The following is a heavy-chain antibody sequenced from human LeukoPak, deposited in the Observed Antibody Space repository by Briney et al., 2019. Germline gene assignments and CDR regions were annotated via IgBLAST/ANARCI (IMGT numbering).Heavy chain of an antibody. J-gene: IGHJ6*03. D-gene: IGHD1-26*01. Sequence: GASVKVSCKASGYTFTSYDINWVRQATGQGLEWMGWMNPNGGNTGYAQKFQGRVTMTRNTSISTAYMELSSLRSEDTAVYYCARGYSGSYWVNYYYYYYMDVWGKGTTVTVSS. CDR3: ARGYSGSYWVNYYYYYYMDV. V-gene: IGHV1-8*01. CDR1: GYTFTSYD. CDR2: MNPNGGNT.